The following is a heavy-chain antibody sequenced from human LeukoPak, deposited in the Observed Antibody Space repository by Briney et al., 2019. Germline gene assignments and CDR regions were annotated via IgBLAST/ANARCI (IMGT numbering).Heavy chain of an antibody. J-gene: IGHJ4*02. CDR2: INQSEST. V-gene: IGHV4-34*01. Sequence: PGGSLRLSCAAAGFTFSDYYMGWIRQAPGKGLEWIGEINQSESTNYNPSLRSRVTISVDTSKNQFSLTLPSVTAADTAVYYCARGPASPVGATDFDYWGQGTLVTVSS. CDR3: ARGPASPVGATDFDY. D-gene: IGHD1-26*01. CDR1: GFTFSDYY.